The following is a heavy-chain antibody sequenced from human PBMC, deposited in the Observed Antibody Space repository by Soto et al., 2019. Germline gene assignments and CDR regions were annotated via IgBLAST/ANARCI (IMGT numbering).Heavy chain of an antibody. CDR1: GGSISSSSYY. CDR3: ARVQVEQAAISGGSVFEI. Sequence: PSETLSLTCTVSGGSISSSSYYWGWIRQPPGKGLEWIGSIYYSGSTYYSPSLKSRVTISVDTSKNQFSLQLSSVTAADTAVYYCARVQVEQAAISGGSVFEIWGQGKMVTVSS. J-gene: IGHJ3*02. D-gene: IGHD2-2*01. V-gene: IGHV4-39*07. CDR2: IYYSGST.